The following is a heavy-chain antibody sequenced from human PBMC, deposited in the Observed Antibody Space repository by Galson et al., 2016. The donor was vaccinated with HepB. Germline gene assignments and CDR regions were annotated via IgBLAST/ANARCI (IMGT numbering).Heavy chain of an antibody. D-gene: IGHD3-3*01. CDR3: ARDRDTPLTGTYDFWSGYFGRGGWFDP. Sequence: SLRLSCAASGFTFSSYWMHWVRQGPGKGLVWVSRINSDGSSTSYADSVKGRFTISRDNAKNTLFLQMNSLRAEDTAVYYCARDRDTPLTGTYDFWSGYFGRGGWFDPWGQGTLVTVSS. J-gene: IGHJ5*02. CDR2: INSDGSST. CDR1: GFTFSSYW. V-gene: IGHV3-74*01.